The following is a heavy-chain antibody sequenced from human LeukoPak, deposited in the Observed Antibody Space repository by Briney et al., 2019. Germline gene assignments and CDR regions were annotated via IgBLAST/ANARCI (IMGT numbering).Heavy chain of an antibody. D-gene: IGHD2-2*01. CDR2: ISSGGSS. Sequence: SETLSLTCTVSGGSLTVYYWNWIRQTPGKGLEWVGYISSGGSSNYNPSLTSRVTMSINTSKNQLNLKLSSVTAADTAVYYCARLPSDYIDVWGKGTTVTVSS. CDR3: ARLPSDYIDV. J-gene: IGHJ6*03. V-gene: IGHV4-4*09. CDR1: GGSLTVYY.